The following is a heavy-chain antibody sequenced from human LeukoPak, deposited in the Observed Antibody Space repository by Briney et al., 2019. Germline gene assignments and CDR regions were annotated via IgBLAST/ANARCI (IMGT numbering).Heavy chain of an antibody. J-gene: IGHJ3*02. CDR2: IYYTGRT. Sequence: SETLSLTCTVSGDSFSRNTYSWGWIRQPPGKGLEWIGSIYYTGRTFYNPSLKSRVTISVDTSKNQLSLKLSPVTAADTAVYYCARRGSMGGSFVGAFDIWGQGTMVTVSS. CDR1: GDSFSRNTYS. CDR3: ARRGSMGGSFVGAFDI. V-gene: IGHV4-39*01. D-gene: IGHD1-26*01.